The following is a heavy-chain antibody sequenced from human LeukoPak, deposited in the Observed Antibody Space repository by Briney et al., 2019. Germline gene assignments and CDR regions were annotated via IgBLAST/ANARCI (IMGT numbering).Heavy chain of an antibody. Sequence: GGSLRLSCAASGFAFSSYAMTWVRQAPGKGLEWVAAIWFDGTNTYYADAVKGRFTISRDNSKNTLFLQMNSLRAEDTAVYYCARGGYCSRTTCSNYNGMDVWGQGTTVTVSS. D-gene: IGHD2-2*01. J-gene: IGHJ6*02. CDR1: GFAFSSYA. CDR3: ARGGYCSRTTCSNYNGMDV. V-gene: IGHV3-33*08. CDR2: IWFDGTNT.